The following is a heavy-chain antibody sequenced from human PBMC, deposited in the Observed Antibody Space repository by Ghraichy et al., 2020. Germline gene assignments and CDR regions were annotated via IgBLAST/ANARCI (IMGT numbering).Heavy chain of an antibody. Sequence: GGSLRLSCAASGFTFGSYWMSWVRQAPGKGLEWVANIKQDGSEKYYVDSVKGRFTISRDNAKNSLDLQMNSLRAEDTAVYYCARWSSMGYSHGFDCWGQGTLVTVSS. CDR1: GFTFGSYW. D-gene: IGHD5-18*01. J-gene: IGHJ4*02. CDR3: ARWSSMGYSHGFDC. CDR2: IKQDGSEK. V-gene: IGHV3-7*01.